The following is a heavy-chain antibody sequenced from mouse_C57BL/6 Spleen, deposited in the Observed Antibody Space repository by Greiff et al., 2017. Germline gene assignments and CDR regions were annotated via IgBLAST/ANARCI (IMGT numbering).Heavy chain of an antibody. J-gene: IGHJ2*01. Sequence: LQESGPGLVAPSQSLSITCTVSGFSLTSYGVSWVRQPPGKGLEWLGVIWRDGSTNYHSALISRLTISKDNAKSQVFLKLNRLQTVDTAAYYCDNIYYYGSLDYWGQGTTLTVSS. CDR2: IWRDGST. V-gene: IGHV2-3*01. D-gene: IGHD1-1*01. CDR3: DNIYYYGSLDY. CDR1: GFSLTSYG.